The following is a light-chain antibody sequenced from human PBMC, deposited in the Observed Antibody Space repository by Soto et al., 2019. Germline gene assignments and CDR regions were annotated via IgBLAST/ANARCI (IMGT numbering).Light chain of an antibody. V-gene: IGLV2-11*01. CDR3: CSHAGSSVV. Sequence: LTQPRSVSGSPGQSVTISCTGTSSDVGRYNFVSWYQQHPGKAPKLMIYDVSKRPSGVPDRFSGSKSGNTASLTISGLQAEDETDYYCCSHAGSSVVFGIGTKVTVL. CDR1: SSDVGRYNF. J-gene: IGLJ1*01. CDR2: DVS.